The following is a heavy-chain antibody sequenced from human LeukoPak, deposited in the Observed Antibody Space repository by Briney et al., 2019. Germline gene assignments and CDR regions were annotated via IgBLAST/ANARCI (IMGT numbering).Heavy chain of an antibody. Sequence: PSETLSLTCTVSGGSISSSSYYWGWIRQPPGKGLEWIGSIYYSGSTYYNPSLKSRVTISVDTSKNQFSLKLSSVTAADTAVYYCARDDGSGIRAFDIWGQGTMVTVSS. CDR3: ARDDGSGIRAFDI. CDR1: GGSISSSSYY. D-gene: IGHD3-10*01. V-gene: IGHV4-39*07. J-gene: IGHJ3*02. CDR2: IYYSGST.